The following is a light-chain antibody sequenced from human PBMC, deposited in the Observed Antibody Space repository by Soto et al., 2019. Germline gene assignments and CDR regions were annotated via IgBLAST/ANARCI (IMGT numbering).Light chain of an antibody. CDR2: GAS. CDR1: QSVGSSY. J-gene: IGKJ1*01. Sequence: EIVFTQSPGTLSFSPGERATLSCRASQSVGSSYLAWYQQKPGQAPRLLIYGASSRATGIPDRFSGSGSGTDFTLTISRLEPEDFAVYYCQQYGSSPGTLGQGTKVDIK. CDR3: QQYGSSPGT. V-gene: IGKV3-20*01.